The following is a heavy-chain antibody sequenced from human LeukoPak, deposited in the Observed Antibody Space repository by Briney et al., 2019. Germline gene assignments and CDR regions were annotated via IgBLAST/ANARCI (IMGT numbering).Heavy chain of an antibody. V-gene: IGHV4-59*12. CDR2: IYYSGST. Sequence: SETLSLTCTVSGGSISSYYRSWIRQPPGKGLEWLGYIYYSGSTNFNPSLKSRVSISVDTSKNQFSLKLISVTAADTAVYYCARGRRWAAAEIVYWGQRTLVTVSS. D-gene: IGHD6-13*01. CDR3: ARGRRWAAAEIVY. CDR1: GGSISSYY. J-gene: IGHJ4*02.